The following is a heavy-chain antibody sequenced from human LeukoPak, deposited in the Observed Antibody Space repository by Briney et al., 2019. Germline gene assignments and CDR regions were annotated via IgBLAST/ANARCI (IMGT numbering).Heavy chain of an antibody. CDR1: GFTFSDYY. V-gene: IGHV3-11*04. D-gene: IGHD3-9*01. CDR3: ARGGLYDILTGYSYYFDY. CDR2: ISSSGSTI. Sequence: GGSLRLSCAASGFTFSDYYMSWIRQAPGKGLEWVSYISSSGSTIYYADSVKGRFTISRDNSKNTLYLQMNSLRAEDTAVYYCARGGLYDILTGYSYYFDYWGQGTLVTVSS. J-gene: IGHJ4*02.